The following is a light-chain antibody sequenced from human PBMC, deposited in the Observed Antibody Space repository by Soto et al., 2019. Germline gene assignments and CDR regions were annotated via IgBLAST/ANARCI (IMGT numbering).Light chain of an antibody. V-gene: IGLV2-14*01. CDR3: SSYRSDTTYV. CDR1: SSDVGGYNY. J-gene: IGLJ1*01. CDR2: EVG. Sequence: QSALTQPASVSGSPGQSITSSCTGTSSDVGGYNYVSWYQHHPGKAPKLMIHEVGDRPSGISNRFSGSKSGNTASLTISGLQAEDEADYYCSSYRSDTTYVFGTGTKVTVL.